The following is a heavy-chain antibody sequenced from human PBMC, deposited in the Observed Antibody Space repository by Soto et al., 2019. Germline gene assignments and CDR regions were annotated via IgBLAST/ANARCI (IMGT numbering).Heavy chain of an antibody. V-gene: IGHV3-30-3*01. CDR2: ISYDGSNK. CDR1: GFTFSSYA. D-gene: IGHD6-13*01. CDR3: ARSSSWREGLDY. J-gene: IGHJ4*02. Sequence: GGPLRLSCAASGFTFSSYAMHWVRQAPGKGLEWVAVISYDGSNKYYADSVKGRFTISRDNSKNTLYLQMNSLRAEDTAVYYCARSSSWREGLDYWGQGTLVTVSS.